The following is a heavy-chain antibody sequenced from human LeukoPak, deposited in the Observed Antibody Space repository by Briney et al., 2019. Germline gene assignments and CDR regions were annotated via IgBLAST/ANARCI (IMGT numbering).Heavy chain of an antibody. V-gene: IGHV4-34*11. Sequence: SETLSLTCAVYGGSFSGYYWGWIRQPPGKGLEWIGSIYYSGSTYYNPSLKSRVTMSVDTSKNQFSLKLSSVTAADTAVYYCARDKSRTYGSADAFDIWGQGTMVTVSS. CDR3: ARDKSRTYGSADAFDI. CDR2: IYYSGST. D-gene: IGHD3-10*01. J-gene: IGHJ3*02. CDR1: GGSFSGYY.